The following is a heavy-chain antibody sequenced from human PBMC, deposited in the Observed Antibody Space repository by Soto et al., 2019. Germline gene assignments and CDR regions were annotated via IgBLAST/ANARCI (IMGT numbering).Heavy chain of an antibody. CDR1: GFTFRWFG. CDR3: AKGEVRGIIPSYFDY. J-gene: IGHJ4*02. Sequence: AGSGFTFRWFGMNWVRQAPGKGLEWVARISNDGSNEYYVDSVKGRFTISRDNSKNTLYLQMDSLRAEDTAVYYCAKGEVRGIIPSYFDYWGLGTLVTVSS. V-gene: IGHV3-30*18. D-gene: IGHD3-10*01. CDR2: ISNDGSNE.